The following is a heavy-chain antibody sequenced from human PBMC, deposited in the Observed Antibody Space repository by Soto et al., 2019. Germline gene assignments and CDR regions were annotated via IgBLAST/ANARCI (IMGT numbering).Heavy chain of an antibody. J-gene: IGHJ6*02. V-gene: IGHV3-30*18. D-gene: IGHD3-22*01. CDR3: AKSYYDSSGYYLYYYGMDV. Sequence: PGGSLRLSCAASGFTFSRYGMHWVRQAPGKGLECVAVISYDGSNKYYADSVKGRFTISRDNSKNTLYLQMNSLRAEDTAVYYCAKSYYDSSGYYLYYYGMDVWGQGTTVTVSS. CDR1: GFTFSRYG. CDR2: ISYDGSNK.